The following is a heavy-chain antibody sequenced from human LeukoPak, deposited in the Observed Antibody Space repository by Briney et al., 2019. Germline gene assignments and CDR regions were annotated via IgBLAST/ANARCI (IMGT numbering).Heavy chain of an antibody. CDR3: ARDLEFKLVGAAY. D-gene: IGHD1-26*01. J-gene: IGHJ4*02. CDR2: MSPKSGDR. Sequence: GPSVKISCKASGYTFSNFDINWVRQAPGQGLEWMGWMSPKSGDRGYAQKFQGRVTMTRDTFTTTAYMELSSLSSEDTAVYYCARDLEFKLVGAAYWGQGTLVTVSS. V-gene: IGHV1-8*01. CDR1: GYTFSNFD.